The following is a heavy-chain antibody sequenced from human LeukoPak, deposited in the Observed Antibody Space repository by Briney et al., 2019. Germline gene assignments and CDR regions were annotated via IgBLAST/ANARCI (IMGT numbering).Heavy chain of an antibody. J-gene: IGHJ6*04. V-gene: IGHV1-24*01. Sequence: EASVKVSCKVSGYTLTELSMHWVRQAPGKGLEWMGGFDPEDGETIYAQKFQGRVTMTEDTSTDTAYMELSGLRSEDTAVYYCATYSSTSRNYYYYGMDVWGKGTTVTVSS. CDR2: FDPEDGET. D-gene: IGHD2-2*01. CDR1: GYTLTELS. CDR3: ATYSSTSRNYYYYGMDV.